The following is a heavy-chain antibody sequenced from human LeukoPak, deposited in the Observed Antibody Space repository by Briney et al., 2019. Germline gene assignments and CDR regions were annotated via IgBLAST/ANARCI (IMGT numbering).Heavy chain of an antibody. V-gene: IGHV4-59*08. Sequence: PSETLSLTCTVPGGSISSYYWNWVRQPPGKGLEWIGYIYYSGSTKYNPSLKSRVTISVDTSKNQFSLKLSSVTAADTAVYYCARRGYASSWSFDYWGQGTLVTVSS. CDR3: ARRGYASSWSFDY. D-gene: IGHD6-13*01. CDR2: IYYSGST. J-gene: IGHJ4*02. CDR1: GGSISSYY.